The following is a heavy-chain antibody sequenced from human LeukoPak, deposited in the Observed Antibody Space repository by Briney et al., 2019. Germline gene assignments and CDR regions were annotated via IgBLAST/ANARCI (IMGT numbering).Heavy chain of an antibody. CDR3: ARAPGYCSSTSCYNNFDY. V-gene: IGHV4-59*01. D-gene: IGHD2-2*02. J-gene: IGHJ4*02. CDR1: GGSISSYY. Sequence: SETLSLTCTVSGGSISSYYWSWIRQPPGKGLDWIGYIYYSGSTNYNPSLKSRVTISVDTSKNQFSLKLSSVTAADTAVYYCARAPGYCSSTSCYNNFDYWGQGTLVTVSS. CDR2: IYYSGST.